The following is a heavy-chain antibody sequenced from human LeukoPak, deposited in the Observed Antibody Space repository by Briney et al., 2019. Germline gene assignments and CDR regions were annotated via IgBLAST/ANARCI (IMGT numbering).Heavy chain of an antibody. J-gene: IGHJ6*02. D-gene: IGHD2-15*01. CDR2: ISYDGSNK. CDR3: ARVAYCSGGTCSYYYYGMDV. V-gene: IGHV3-30*03. CDR1: GFTFSSYG. Sequence: GGSLRLSCAASGFTFSSYGMHWVRQAPGKGLEWVAVISYDGSNKYYADSVKGRFTISRDNSKNTLYLQMNSLGAEDTAVYYCARVAYCSGGTCSYYYYGMDVWGQGTTVTVSS.